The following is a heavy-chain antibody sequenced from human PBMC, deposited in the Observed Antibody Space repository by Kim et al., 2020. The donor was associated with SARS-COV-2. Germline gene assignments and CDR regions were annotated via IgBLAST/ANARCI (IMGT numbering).Heavy chain of an antibody. CDR2: ISYDGSNK. Sequence: GGSLRLSCAASGFTFSSYAMHWVRQAPGKGLEWVAVISYDGSNKYYADSVKGRFTISRDNSKNTLYLQMNSLRAEDKAVYYCARDFVVVVAATFLYYYGLDVWGKRNADTVSS. J-gene: IGHJ6*04. CDR3: ARDFVVVVAATFLYYYGLDV. D-gene: IGHD2-15*01. CDR1: GFTFSSYA. V-gene: IGHV3-30-3*01.